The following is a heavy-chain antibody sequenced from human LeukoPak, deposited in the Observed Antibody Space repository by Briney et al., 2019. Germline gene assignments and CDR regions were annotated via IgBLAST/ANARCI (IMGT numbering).Heavy chain of an antibody. V-gene: IGHV3-9*01. CDR3: ARGDYGDSKIDY. D-gene: IGHD4-17*01. Sequence: GGSLRLSCAASGFTFDDYAMHWVRQAPGKGLEWVSGISWNSGSIGYADSVKGRFTISRDNAKNTLYLQMNSLRAEDTAVYYCARGDYGDSKIDYWGQGTLVTVSS. CDR1: GFTFDDYA. J-gene: IGHJ4*02. CDR2: ISWNSGSI.